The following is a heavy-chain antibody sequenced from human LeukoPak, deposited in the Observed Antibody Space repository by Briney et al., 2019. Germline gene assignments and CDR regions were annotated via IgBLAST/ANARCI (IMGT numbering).Heavy chain of an antibody. V-gene: IGHV3-7*01. Sequence: PGGSLRLSCAASGFTFSSAWMSWVRQAPGKGLEWVANIKQDGSEKYYVDSVKGRFTISRDNAKNSLYLQMNSLRAEDTAVYYCARDGVDVVVPAALDYWGQGTLVTVSS. D-gene: IGHD2-2*01. CDR3: ARDGVDVVVPAALDY. CDR1: GFTFSSAW. CDR2: IKQDGSEK. J-gene: IGHJ4*02.